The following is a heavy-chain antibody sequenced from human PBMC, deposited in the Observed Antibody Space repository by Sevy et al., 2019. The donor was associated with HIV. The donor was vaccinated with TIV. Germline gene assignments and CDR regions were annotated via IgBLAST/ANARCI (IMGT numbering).Heavy chain of an antibody. Sequence: ASVKVSCKASGYTFTSYGISWVRQAPGQGLEWMGWISAYNGKTNFAQKLQDKFTMTTDTSTSTAYMELRSLRSDDSAVYYCAGDGQVYSSSSGGYYYYGMDVWGQGTTVTVSS. D-gene: IGHD6-6*01. CDR3: AGDGQVYSSSSGGYYYYGMDV. CDR2: ISAYNGKT. V-gene: IGHV1-18*04. CDR1: GYTFTSYG. J-gene: IGHJ6*02.